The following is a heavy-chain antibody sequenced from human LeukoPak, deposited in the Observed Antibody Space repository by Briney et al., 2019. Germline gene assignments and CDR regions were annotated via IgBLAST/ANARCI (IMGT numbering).Heavy chain of an antibody. CDR1: GFTFSTYW. V-gene: IGHV3-74*01. CDR3: ARSLGGSFDY. CDR2: INSAGSST. Sequence: PGGSLRLSCAASGFTFSTYWMHWVRQAPGKGLVWVSRINSAGSSTSYADSVNGRFTISRDNAKNTLFLQMNSLRAEDTAVYYCARSLGGSFDYWGQGTLVTVSS. D-gene: IGHD1-26*01. J-gene: IGHJ4*02.